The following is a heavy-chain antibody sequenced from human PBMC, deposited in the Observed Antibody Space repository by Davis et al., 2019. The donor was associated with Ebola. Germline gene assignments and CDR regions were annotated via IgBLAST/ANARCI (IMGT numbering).Heavy chain of an antibody. Sequence: GESLKISCKGSGSTFTTYWIAWVRQMPGKGLEWMGIIYPRDSDTRYSPSFQGQVTISADKSISTAYLQWSSLKASDTAMYYCARQGYCSSTSCSWGADWFDPWGQGTLVTVSS. CDR1: GSTFTTYW. CDR3: ARQGYCSSTSCSWGADWFDP. CDR2: IYPRDSDT. D-gene: IGHD2-2*01. J-gene: IGHJ5*02. V-gene: IGHV5-51*01.